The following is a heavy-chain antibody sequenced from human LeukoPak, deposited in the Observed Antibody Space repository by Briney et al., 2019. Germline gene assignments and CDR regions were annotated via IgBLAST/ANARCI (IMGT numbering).Heavy chain of an antibody. J-gene: IGHJ4*02. CDR2: ISTSGDTT. CDR3: ARDIVEGAGYYGSYYFDY. Sequence: GGSLRLSCGASGFTFSNFAMSWVRQPPGKGLEWVSVISTSGDTTNDAGSVKGRFTISRDNAKNSLYLQMNSLRAEDTAVYYCARDIVEGAGYYGSYYFDYWGQGTLVTVSS. CDR1: GFTFSNFA. D-gene: IGHD3-10*01. V-gene: IGHV3-23*01.